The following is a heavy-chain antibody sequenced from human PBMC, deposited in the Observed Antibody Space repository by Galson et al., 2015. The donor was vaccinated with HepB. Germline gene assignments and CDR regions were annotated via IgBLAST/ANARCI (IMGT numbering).Heavy chain of an antibody. J-gene: IGHJ6*02. D-gene: IGHD1-26*01. CDR3: ARPSGGDSAFYGMDV. V-gene: IGHV3-73*01. CDR2: IRSKGNTYAT. CDR1: GFTFSGST. Sequence: SLRLSCAASGFTFSGSTMHWVRQASGRGLEWVGRIRSKGNTYATAYAASVKGRFTISRDDSKNTAYLQMNSLKTEDTAVYYCARPSGGDSAFYGMDVWGQGTTVTVSS.